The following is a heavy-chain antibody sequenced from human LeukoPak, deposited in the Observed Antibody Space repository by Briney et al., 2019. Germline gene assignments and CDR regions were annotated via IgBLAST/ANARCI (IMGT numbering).Heavy chain of an antibody. CDR1: GFTFSSYA. D-gene: IGHD3-22*01. V-gene: IGHV3-30-3*01. J-gene: IGHJ4*02. CDR3: AKGLSGYYYYFDY. CDR2: ISYDGSNK. Sequence: GSLILSCAASGFTFSSYAMHWVRQAPGKGLEWVAVISYDGSNKYYADSVKGRFTISRDNSKNTLYLQMNSLRAEDTAVYYCAKGLSGYYYYFDYWGQGTLVTVSS.